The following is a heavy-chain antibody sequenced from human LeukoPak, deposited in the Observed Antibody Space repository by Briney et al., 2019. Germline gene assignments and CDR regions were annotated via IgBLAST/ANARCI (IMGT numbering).Heavy chain of an antibody. V-gene: IGHV1-2*02. CDR2: INPNSGGT. Sequence: ASVKVSCKASGYTFTGYYMHWVRQAPGQGLEWMGWINPNSGGTSYAQKFQGRVTMTRDTSISTAYMELSRLRSDDTAVYYCARCSSGWYVYYYYGMDVWGQGTTVTVSS. CDR3: ARCSSGWYVYYYYGMDV. D-gene: IGHD6-19*01. J-gene: IGHJ6*02. CDR1: GYTFTGYY.